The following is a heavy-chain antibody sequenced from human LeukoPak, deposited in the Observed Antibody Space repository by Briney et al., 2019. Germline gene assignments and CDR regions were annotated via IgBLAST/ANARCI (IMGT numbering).Heavy chain of an antibody. CDR1: GGSISSYY. J-gene: IGHJ6*03. D-gene: IGHD1-7*01. CDR2: IYTSGST. V-gene: IGHV4-4*07. Sequence: SETLSLTCTVSGGSISSYYWSWIRQPAGKGLEWIGRIYTSGSTNYNPSLKSRVTISVDTSKNQFSLKLSSVTAADTAVYYCARVRRELRKVHYYYYYMDVWGKGTPVTVSS. CDR3: ARVRRELRKVHYYYYYMDV.